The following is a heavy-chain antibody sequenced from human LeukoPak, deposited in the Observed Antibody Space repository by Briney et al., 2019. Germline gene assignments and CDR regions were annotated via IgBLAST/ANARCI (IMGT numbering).Heavy chain of an antibody. Sequence: GGSLRLSCAASGFTVSINYMSWVRQAPGQGLEWVSVIYTTGKTYYADSVKGRFSISRDNSKNTVYLQMNSLRAEDTAVYYCAKVSPTGRAFDCWGQGTLVTVSS. CDR2: IYTTGKT. V-gene: IGHV3-53*01. J-gene: IGHJ4*02. CDR3: AKVSPTGRAFDC. CDR1: GFTVSINY. D-gene: IGHD1-1*01.